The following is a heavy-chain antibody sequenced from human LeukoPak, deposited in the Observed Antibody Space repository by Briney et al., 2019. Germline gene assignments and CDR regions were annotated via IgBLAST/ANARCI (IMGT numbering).Heavy chain of an antibody. CDR2: IFYSGNT. Sequence: SETLSLTCTVSGGSFSSYYWNWIRQPPGKGLEWIGYIFYSGNTNYNPSLKSRVTISVDTSKNQFSLKLTSVTPADTAVYFCAGDSYGTDYWGQGTLVTVSS. CDR1: GGSFSSYY. J-gene: IGHJ4*02. D-gene: IGHD5-18*01. CDR3: AGDSYGTDY. V-gene: IGHV4-59*01.